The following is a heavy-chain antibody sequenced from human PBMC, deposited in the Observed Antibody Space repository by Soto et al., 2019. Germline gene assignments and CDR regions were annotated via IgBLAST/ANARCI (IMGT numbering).Heavy chain of an antibody. CDR3: EKDSRDSSSWSHAFDI. CDR1: GFTFSSYW. Sequence: GGSLRLSCAASGFTFSSYWMSWVRQAPGKGLEWVANIKQDESEKYYEDSVKGRFTISRDNAKNSLYLQMNSLRTEDTAVSYGEKDSRDSSSWSHAFDIWGQGTMVTVSS. V-gene: IGHV3-7*01. D-gene: IGHD6-13*01. CDR2: IKQDESEK. J-gene: IGHJ3*02.